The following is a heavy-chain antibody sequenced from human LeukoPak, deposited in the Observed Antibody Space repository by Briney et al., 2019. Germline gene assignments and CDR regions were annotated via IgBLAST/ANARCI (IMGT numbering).Heavy chain of an antibody. V-gene: IGHV4-30-4*01. D-gene: IGHD3-22*01. J-gene: IGHJ5*02. CDR1: GGPISSGDYY. Sequence: SETLSLTCTVSGGPISSGDYYWSWIRQPPGKGLEWIAYMYYSGSTYYNPSLKSRVTMSADTSKNQLSLKLSPVTAADTAVYYCARPYYYDSRIDPWGQGILVTVSS. CDR2: MYYSGST. CDR3: ARPYYYDSRIDP.